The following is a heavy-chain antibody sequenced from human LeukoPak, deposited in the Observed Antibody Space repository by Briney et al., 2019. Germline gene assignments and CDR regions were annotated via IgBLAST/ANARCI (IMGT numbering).Heavy chain of an antibody. CDR1: GGSFIGYD. Sequence: SETLSLTCAVYGGSFIGYDWTWIRQPPGKGLEWIGEINHSGGTNYNPSLKSRVTISVDTSKNQFSLKLSSVTAADTAVYYCARLQRYDSSGFYFLFDCWGQGTLVTVSS. D-gene: IGHD3-22*01. CDR3: ARLQRYDSSGFYFLFDC. J-gene: IGHJ4*02. CDR2: INHSGGT. V-gene: IGHV4-34*01.